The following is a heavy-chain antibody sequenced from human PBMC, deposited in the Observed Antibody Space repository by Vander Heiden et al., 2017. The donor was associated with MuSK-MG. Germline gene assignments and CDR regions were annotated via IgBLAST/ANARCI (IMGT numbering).Heavy chain of an antibody. CDR1: GFTFSSYS. Sequence: EVQLVESGGGLVKPGGSLRLSCAASGFTFSSYSMNWVRQAPGKGLEWVSSISSSSSYIYYADSVKGRFTISRDNAKNSLYLKMNSLRAEDTAVYYCARDMVGGVGYWGQGTLVTVSS. J-gene: IGHJ4*02. D-gene: IGHD1-26*01. CDR3: ARDMVGGVGY. V-gene: IGHV3-21*01. CDR2: ISSSSSYI.